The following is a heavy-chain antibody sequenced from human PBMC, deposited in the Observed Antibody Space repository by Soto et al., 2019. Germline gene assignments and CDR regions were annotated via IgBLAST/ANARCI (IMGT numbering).Heavy chain of an antibody. CDR1: GFTFSSYS. Sequence: EVQLVESGGGLVQPGGSLRLSCAASGFTFSSYSMNWVRQAPGKGLEWVSYISSSSSTIYYADSVKGRFTISRDNAKNXLYLQMNSRRDEDTAVYYCARESRFLEWLSLNWFDPWGQGTLVTVSS. CDR2: ISSSSSTI. CDR3: ARESRFLEWLSLNWFDP. J-gene: IGHJ5*02. V-gene: IGHV3-48*02. D-gene: IGHD3-3*01.